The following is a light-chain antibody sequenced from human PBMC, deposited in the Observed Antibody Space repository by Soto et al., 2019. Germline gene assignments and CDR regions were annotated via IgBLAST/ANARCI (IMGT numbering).Light chain of an antibody. CDR1: QSVSSY. Sequence: EIVLTQSPATLSLSPGERATLSCRASQSVSSYLAWYQQKPVQAPRLLIYDASNRATGIPARFSGSGSGTDFTLTISSLEPEDFAVYYCQQRRNWGVFTFGPGTKVDIK. V-gene: IGKV3-11*01. J-gene: IGKJ3*01. CDR3: QQRRNWGVFT. CDR2: DAS.